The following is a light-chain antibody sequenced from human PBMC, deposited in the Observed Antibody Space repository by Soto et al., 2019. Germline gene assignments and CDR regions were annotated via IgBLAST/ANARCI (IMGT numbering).Light chain of an antibody. V-gene: IGLV1-51*02. J-gene: IGLJ1*01. CDR2: END. CDR1: SSNIGEYY. CDR3: GTWDSSLTTFV. Sequence: QSVLTQPPSVSAAPVQKVTMSCSGSSSNIGEYYVSWHQQLPGTAPKLLIYENDKRPSGIPDRFSGSKSGTSATLDITGLQTGDEADYYCGTWDSSLTTFVFGTGTKVTVL.